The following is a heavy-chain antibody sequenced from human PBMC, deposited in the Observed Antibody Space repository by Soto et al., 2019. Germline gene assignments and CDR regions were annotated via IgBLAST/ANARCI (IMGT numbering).Heavy chain of an antibody. D-gene: IGHD2-15*01. J-gene: IGHJ4*02. Sequence: GGSLRLSCAASGFTFSSYAMSWVRQAPGKGLEWVSAIGGSGGSTYYADSVKGRFTISRDNSKNTLYLQMNSLRAEDTAVYYCAKDLAQDYYFDYWGQGTLVTVSS. CDR3: AKDLAQDYYFDY. CDR2: IGGSGGST. V-gene: IGHV3-23*01. CDR1: GFTFSSYA.